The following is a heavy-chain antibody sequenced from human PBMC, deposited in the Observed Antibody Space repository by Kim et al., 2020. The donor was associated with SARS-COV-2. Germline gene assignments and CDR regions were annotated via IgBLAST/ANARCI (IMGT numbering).Heavy chain of an antibody. V-gene: IGHV5-51*01. CDR2: IYPGDSDT. D-gene: IGHD3-22*01. CDR3: ARPAPYYYDSSGYPHYYGMDV. CDR1: GYSFTSYW. Sequence: GESLKISCKGSGYSFTSYWIGWVRQMPGKGLEWMGIIYPGDSDTRYSPSFQGQVTISADKSISTAYLQWSSLKASDTAMYYCARPAPYYYDSSGYPHYYGMDVWGQGTTVTVSS. J-gene: IGHJ6*02.